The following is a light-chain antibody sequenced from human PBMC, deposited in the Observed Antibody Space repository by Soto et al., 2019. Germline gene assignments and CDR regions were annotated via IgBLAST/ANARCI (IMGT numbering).Light chain of an antibody. CDR2: GAS. J-gene: IGKJ3*01. CDR1: QSVSDSY. Sequence: EIVLTQSPGTLSLSPGERATLSCRASQSVSDSYLAWHQQKPGQAPRLLIYGASSRATGIPDRFSGSGSGTDFTLTISRLEPEDSAVYYCQQYGRSPRTFGPGTKVAIK. CDR3: QQYGRSPRT. V-gene: IGKV3-20*01.